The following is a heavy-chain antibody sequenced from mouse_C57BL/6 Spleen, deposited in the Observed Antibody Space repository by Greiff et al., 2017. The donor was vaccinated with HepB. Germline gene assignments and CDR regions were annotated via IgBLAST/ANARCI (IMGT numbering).Heavy chain of an antibody. D-gene: IGHD2-2*01. J-gene: IGHJ3*01. CDR2: IYPGSGST. V-gene: IGHV1-55*01. CDR1: GYTFTSYW. Sequence: QVQLKQPGAELVKPGASVKMSCKASGYTFTSYWITWVKQRPGQGLEWIGDIYPGSGSTNYNEKFKSKATLTVDTSSSTAYMQLSSLTSEDSAVYYCARWGVTTSWFAYWGQETLVTVSA. CDR3: ARWGVTTSWFAY.